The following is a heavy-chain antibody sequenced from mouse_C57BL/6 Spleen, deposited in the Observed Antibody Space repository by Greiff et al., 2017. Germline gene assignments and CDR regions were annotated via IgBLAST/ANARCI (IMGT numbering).Heavy chain of an antibody. Sequence: EVKLVESGAELVRPGASVKLSCTASGFNIKDDYMHWVKQRPEQGLEWIGWIDPENGDTEYASKFQGKATITADTSSNTAYLQLSSLTSEDTAVYYCTTDTTAYYAMDYWGQGTSVTVSS. V-gene: IGHV14-4*01. CDR1: GFNIKDDY. CDR2: IDPENGDT. D-gene: IGHD1-2*01. J-gene: IGHJ4*01. CDR3: TTDTTAYYAMDY.